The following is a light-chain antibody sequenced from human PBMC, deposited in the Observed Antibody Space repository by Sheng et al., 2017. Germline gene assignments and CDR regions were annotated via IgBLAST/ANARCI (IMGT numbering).Light chain of an antibody. V-gene: IGKV1-5*03. Sequence: DIQMTQSPSSLSASVGDRVTITCRASQSVSTWLAWYQQKVGKAPNLLIYRTSTLESGVPSRFSGSGSGTEFTLTISSLQPDDFATYYCQHPHLFGGGTKVEIK. CDR1: QSVSTW. J-gene: IGKJ4*01. CDR3: QHPHL. CDR2: RTS.